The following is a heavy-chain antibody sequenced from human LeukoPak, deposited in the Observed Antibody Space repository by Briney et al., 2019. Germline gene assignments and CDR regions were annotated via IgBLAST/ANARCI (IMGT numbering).Heavy chain of an antibody. CDR1: GFTFSSYD. J-gene: IGHJ4*02. V-gene: IGHV3-13*01. D-gene: IGHD3-10*02. CDR2: IGTAGDT. Sequence: GGSLRLSCAASGFTFSSYDMHWVRQATGKGLEWVSAIGTAGDTYYPGSVKGRFTISRENAKNSLYLQMNSLRAGDTAVYYCARGVRGARSFDYWGQGTLATVSS. CDR3: ARGVRGARSFDY.